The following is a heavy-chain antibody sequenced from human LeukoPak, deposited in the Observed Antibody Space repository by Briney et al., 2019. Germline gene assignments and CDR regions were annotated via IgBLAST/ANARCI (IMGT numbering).Heavy chain of an antibody. D-gene: IGHD5-24*01. Sequence: PSDTLSLTCAVSGYSISSSNWWAWIRQPPGKGLEWIGYIYYSGSTYYNPSLKSRVTISVDTSKNQFSLKLSSVTAADTAVYYCAREVLEDDAFDIWGQGTMVTVSS. J-gene: IGHJ3*02. CDR2: IYYSGST. CDR3: AREVLEDDAFDI. V-gene: IGHV4-28*03. CDR1: GYSISSSNW.